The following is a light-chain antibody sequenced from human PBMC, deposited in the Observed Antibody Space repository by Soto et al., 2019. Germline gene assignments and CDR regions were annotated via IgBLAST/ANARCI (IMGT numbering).Light chain of an antibody. Sequence: EIVLTQSPGTLSSSPGERATLSCRASQSIDSTYLAWYQHKPGQAPRLLIYATSSRATGIPDRIGGSGSGTDFTLTFNRLEPGDLAEDFCQQYFASSWTFGQGTKVDIK. CDR3: QQYFASSWT. CDR1: QSIDSTY. J-gene: IGKJ1*01. V-gene: IGKV3-20*01. CDR2: ATS.